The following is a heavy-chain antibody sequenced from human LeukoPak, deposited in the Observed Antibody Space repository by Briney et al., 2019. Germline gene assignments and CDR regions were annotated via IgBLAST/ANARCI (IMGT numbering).Heavy chain of an antibody. V-gene: IGHV4-39*07. D-gene: IGHD6-19*01. CDR1: GGSISSSSFF. Sequence: PSETLSLTCTVSGGSISSSSFFWGWIRQPPGKGLEWIGEIDHSGSTNYNPSLKSRVTISIDTSKYQFSLKLRSVIAADTAVYYCASSWLRPPPLHLWGQGTLVTVSS. CDR2: IDHSGST. CDR3: ASSWLRPPPLHL. J-gene: IGHJ4*02.